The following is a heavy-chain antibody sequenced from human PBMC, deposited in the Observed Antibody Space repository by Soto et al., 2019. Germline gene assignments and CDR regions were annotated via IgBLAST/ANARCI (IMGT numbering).Heavy chain of an antibody. D-gene: IGHD6-13*01. J-gene: IGHJ4*02. CDR3: AREAIGGWQQLDFDY. Sequence: GASVKVSCKASGYTFTSYYMHWVRQAPGQGLEWMGIINPSGGSTSYAQKFQGRVTMTRDTSTSTVYMELSSLRSEDTAVYYCAREAIGGWQQLDFDYWGQGTLVTVSS. V-gene: IGHV1-46*01. CDR1: GYTFTSYY. CDR2: INPSGGST.